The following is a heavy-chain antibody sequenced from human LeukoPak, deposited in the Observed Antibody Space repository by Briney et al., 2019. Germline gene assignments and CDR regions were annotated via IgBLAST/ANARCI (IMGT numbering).Heavy chain of an antibody. CDR1: GGSLSSCY. V-gene: IGHV4-4*07. J-gene: IGHJ3*02. D-gene: IGHD3-22*01. Sequence: PSETLSLTCTVSGGSLSSCYWSWIRQPAGKGLEWIGRVYTSGNTNYNPSLKSRVIMSVDKSKNQFSLKLSSVTAADTAVYYCARVMYYYDSSGYYSTDAFDIWGQGTMVTVSS. CDR2: VYTSGNT. CDR3: ARVMYYYDSSGYYSTDAFDI.